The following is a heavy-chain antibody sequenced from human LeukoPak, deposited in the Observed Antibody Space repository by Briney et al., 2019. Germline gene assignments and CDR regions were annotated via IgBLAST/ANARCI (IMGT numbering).Heavy chain of an antibody. V-gene: IGHV5-51*01. CDR1: GYSFTRYW. CDR2: IYPDDSDT. Sequence: GESLKISCKGSGYSFTRYWIAWVRQMPGKGLEWMGIIYPDDSDTRYSPSFKGQVTISADKSISTAFLQWNSLKASDTAMYYCARPVGATSVWFDPWGQGTLVTVPS. CDR3: ARPVGATSVWFDP. J-gene: IGHJ5*02. D-gene: IGHD1-26*01.